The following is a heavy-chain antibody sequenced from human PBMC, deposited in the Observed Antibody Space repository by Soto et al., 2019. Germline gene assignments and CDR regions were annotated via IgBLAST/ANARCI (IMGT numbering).Heavy chain of an antibody. Sequence: QGQLVQSGAEVKKPVASVKVSCKASGYTFTDYDISWVRQAPGQGLEWMGWISVDNGNTKYVESLQGRVTMTTDTSTSTAYLEVRSLRSDDTAVYYCARTSVSNYNWFDPWGQGTLVAVSS. V-gene: IGHV1-18*01. CDR3: ARTSVSNYNWFDP. CDR1: GYTFTDYD. J-gene: IGHJ5*02. CDR2: ISVDNGNT. D-gene: IGHD4-4*01.